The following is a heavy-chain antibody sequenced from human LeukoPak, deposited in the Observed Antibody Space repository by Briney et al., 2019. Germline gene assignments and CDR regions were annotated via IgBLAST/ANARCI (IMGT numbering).Heavy chain of an antibody. CDR3: ARDQGGYGSFDN. Sequence: PSQTLSLICTVSGGSISSGGYYWSWIRQHAGKGPEWIGNIHYSGGTYGNPSLKSRSTMSVDTSKNQFSLRLTSVTAADTAVYYCARDQGGYGSFDNWGQGTLVTVSS. J-gene: IGHJ4*02. CDR1: GGSISSGGYY. CDR2: IHYSGGT. V-gene: IGHV4-31*03. D-gene: IGHD5-12*01.